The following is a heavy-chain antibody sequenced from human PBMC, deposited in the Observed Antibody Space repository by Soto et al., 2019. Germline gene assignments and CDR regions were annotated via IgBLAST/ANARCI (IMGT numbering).Heavy chain of an antibody. V-gene: IGHV3-23*01. J-gene: IGHJ5*02. Sequence: EVQLLESGGGLVQPGGSLRLSCVASGFMFRSFAMSWVRQVPGEGLEWVSTIHGGGTSAYYADSVKGRFIISRDNSKNTLFLYMKSRRVDDTAVYYCAKGVAVAGTDWFDPWGQGTQVTVSS. CDR3: AKGVAVAGTDWFDP. D-gene: IGHD6-19*01. CDR1: GFMFRSFA. CDR2: IHGGGTSA.